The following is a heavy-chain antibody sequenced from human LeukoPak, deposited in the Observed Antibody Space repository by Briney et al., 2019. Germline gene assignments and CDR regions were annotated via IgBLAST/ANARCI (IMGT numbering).Heavy chain of an antibody. Sequence: GGSLRLSCAASGFTFSSYAMSWVRQAPGKGLEWVSAISGSGGSTYYADSVKGRFTISRDNAKNSLYLQMNSLRAEDTAVYYCARDSITMVRGVEPFDYWGQGTLVTVSS. V-gene: IGHV3-23*01. CDR2: ISGSGGST. J-gene: IGHJ4*02. CDR3: ARDSITMVRGVEPFDY. D-gene: IGHD3-10*01. CDR1: GFTFSSYA.